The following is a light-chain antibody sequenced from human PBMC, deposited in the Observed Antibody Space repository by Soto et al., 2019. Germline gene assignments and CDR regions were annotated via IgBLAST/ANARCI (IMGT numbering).Light chain of an antibody. Sequence: DIQVTQSPSYMSASVGDRVTITCQASQGISRSLAWYQQKPGKAPKLLIYSASSLQSGVPSRFSGSGFGTDFTLTISSLQPEDFATYYCQQADTFPITFGQGTRLEIK. CDR1: QGISRS. CDR3: QQADTFPIT. J-gene: IGKJ5*01. V-gene: IGKV1D-12*01. CDR2: SAS.